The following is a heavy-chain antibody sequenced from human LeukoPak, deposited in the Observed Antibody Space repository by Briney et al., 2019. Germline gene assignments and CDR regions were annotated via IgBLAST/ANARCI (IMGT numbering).Heavy chain of an antibody. CDR1: GFTFSSYA. CDR2: ISYDGSNK. D-gene: IGHD3-22*01. J-gene: IGHJ3*02. V-gene: IGHV3-30-3*01. Sequence: GGSLRLSCAASGFTFSSYAMHWVRQAPGKGLEWVAVISYDGSNKYYADSVEGRFTISRDNSKNTLYLQMNSLRAEDTAVYYCARDYYDSSGYWAPDAFDIWGQGTMVTVSS. CDR3: ARDYYDSSGYWAPDAFDI.